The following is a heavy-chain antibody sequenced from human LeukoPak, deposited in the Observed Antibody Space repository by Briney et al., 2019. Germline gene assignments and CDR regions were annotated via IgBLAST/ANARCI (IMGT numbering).Heavy chain of an antibody. CDR1: GFIFSTYA. CDR2: ITWNSAGI. D-gene: IGHD3-22*01. V-gene: IGHV3-9*01. CDR3: TKDLDSSGYYIDY. Sequence: PGGSLRLSCAASGFIFSTYAMNWVRQAPGKGLEWVSGITWNSAGIGYADSVKGRFTISRDNAKYSLYLQMNSLRPEDTALYYCTKDLDSSGYYIDYWGQGTLVTVSS. J-gene: IGHJ4*02.